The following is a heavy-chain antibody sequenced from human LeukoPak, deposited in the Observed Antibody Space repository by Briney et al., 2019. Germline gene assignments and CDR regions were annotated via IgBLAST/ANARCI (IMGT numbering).Heavy chain of an antibody. CDR1: GFTFSDYY. Sequence: GGSLRLSCAASGFTFSDYYMSWIRQAPGKGLEWVSYISSSSSYTNYADSVKGRFTISRDNAKNSLYLQVNSLRAEDTAVYYCARDDAAVAGNDDYWGQGTLVTVSS. CDR3: ARDDAAVAGNDDY. V-gene: IGHV3-11*05. J-gene: IGHJ4*02. CDR2: ISSSSSYT. D-gene: IGHD6-19*01.